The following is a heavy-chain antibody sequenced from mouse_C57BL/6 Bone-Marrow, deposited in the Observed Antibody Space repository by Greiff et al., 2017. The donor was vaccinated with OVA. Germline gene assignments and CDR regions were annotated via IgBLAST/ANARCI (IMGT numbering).Heavy chain of an antibody. D-gene: IGHD2-4*01. CDR1: GFNIKDYY. CDR3: TRDDYDVGFAY. Sequence: VQLQQSGAELVRPGASVKLSCTASGFNIKDYYMHWVKQRPEQGLEWIGRIDPEDGDTEYAPKFQGKATMTADTSSNTAYLQLSSLTAEDTAVYYCTRDDYDVGFAYWGQGTLVTVSA. J-gene: IGHJ3*01. CDR2: IDPEDGDT. V-gene: IGHV14-1*01.